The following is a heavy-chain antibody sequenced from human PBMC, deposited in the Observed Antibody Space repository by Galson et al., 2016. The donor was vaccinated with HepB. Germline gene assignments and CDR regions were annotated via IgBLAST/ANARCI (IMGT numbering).Heavy chain of an antibody. V-gene: IGHV3-23*01. CDR2: ISGSGDT. CDR1: GFTFSTYA. J-gene: IGHJ4*02. CDR3: AKISVQYSYHYWGFDY. D-gene: IGHD5-18*01. Sequence: SLRLSCAASGFTFSTYAMSWVRQAPGKGLEWVSGISGSGDTKFADSVKGRFTISRDNSKTTLYLQMNSLRVEATAVYYGAKISVQYSYHYWGFDYWGQGTLVTVSS.